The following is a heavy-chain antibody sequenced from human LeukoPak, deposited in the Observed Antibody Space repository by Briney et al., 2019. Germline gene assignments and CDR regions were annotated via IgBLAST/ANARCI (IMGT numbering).Heavy chain of an antibody. Sequence: SVKVSCKASGGTFSSYAISWVRQAPGQGLEWMGRIIPIFGIANYAQKSQGRVTITADKSTSTAYMELSSLRSEDTAVYYCAKEGEDYSNFHYYYGMDVWGQGTTVTVSS. CDR2: IIPIFGIA. D-gene: IGHD4-11*01. CDR1: GGTFSSYA. CDR3: AKEGEDYSNFHYYYGMDV. V-gene: IGHV1-69*04. J-gene: IGHJ6*02.